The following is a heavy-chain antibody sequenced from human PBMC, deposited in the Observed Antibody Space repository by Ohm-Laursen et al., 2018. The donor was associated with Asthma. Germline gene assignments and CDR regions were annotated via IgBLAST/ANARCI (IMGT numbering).Heavy chain of an antibody. V-gene: IGHV5-10-1*01. CDR2: IDLSDSET. J-gene: IGHJ5*02. CDR1: GDRFNSYW. D-gene: IGHD6-13*01. CDR3: ARRKATAGSFDP. Sequence: ESLKISCKGSGDRFNSYWISWVRQTPGKGLEWMGRIDLSDSETNYSPSFQGHVTISADKSISTAYLQWSSLKASDTAMYYCARRKATAGSFDPWGQGTLVTVSS.